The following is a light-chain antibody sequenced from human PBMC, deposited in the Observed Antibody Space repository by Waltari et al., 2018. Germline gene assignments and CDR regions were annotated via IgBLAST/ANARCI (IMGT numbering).Light chain of an antibody. CDR1: QTISTS. J-gene: IGKJ4*01. CDR2: DAS. V-gene: IGKV3-11*01. Sequence: EIVLTQSPATLSLSPGQSAALSCRARQTISTSLAWYQQKPGQPPRLVIYDASNRATDIPARFSGSGSETDFNLTSSSLEAEDFAVYYGQQRYTWPLAFGGGTTVEIK. CDR3: QQRYTWPLA.